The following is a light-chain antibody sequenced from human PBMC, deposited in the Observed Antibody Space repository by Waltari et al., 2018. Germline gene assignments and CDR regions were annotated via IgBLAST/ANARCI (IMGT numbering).Light chain of an antibody. CDR3: QVWDRSSDQPV. J-gene: IGLJ3*02. CDR2: DDD. V-gene: IGLV3-21*02. CDR1: NIGGKS. Sequence: SYVLTQPPAVSVAPGQTAKISCEGNNIGGKSVRWHQQKPGQAPVLVVFDDDERPSGIPPRFSGSNSENTATLTITRVEVGDGADYYCQVWDRSSDQPVFGGGT.